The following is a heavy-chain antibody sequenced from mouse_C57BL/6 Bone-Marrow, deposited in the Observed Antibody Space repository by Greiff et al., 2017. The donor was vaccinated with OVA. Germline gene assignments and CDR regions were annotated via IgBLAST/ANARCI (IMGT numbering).Heavy chain of an antibody. CDR1: GYTFTSYW. Sequence: QVQLQQPGTELVKPGASVKLSCKASGYTFTSYWMHWVKQRPGQGLEWIGNINPSNGGTNYNEQFKSKATLTVDKSSSTAYMQLSSLTSEDSAVYDCARLPAQALYYFDYWGQGTTLTVSS. CDR2: INPSNGGT. D-gene: IGHD3-2*02. CDR3: ARLPAQALYYFDY. J-gene: IGHJ2*01. V-gene: IGHV1-53*01.